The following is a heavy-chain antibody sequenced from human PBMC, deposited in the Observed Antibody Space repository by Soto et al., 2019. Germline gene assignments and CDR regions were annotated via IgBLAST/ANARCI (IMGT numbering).Heavy chain of an antibody. CDR1: GYTFTSYA. J-gene: IGHJ4*02. D-gene: IGHD1-26*01. CDR3: ARDSPSSGSYFDY. V-gene: IGHV1-3*01. CDR2: INAGNGNT. Sequence: GASVKVSCKSAGYTFTSYAMHWVRQAPGQRLEWMGWINAGNGNTKYSQKFQGRVTITRDTSASTAYMELSSLRSEDTAVYYCARDSPSSGSYFDYWGQGTLVTVSS.